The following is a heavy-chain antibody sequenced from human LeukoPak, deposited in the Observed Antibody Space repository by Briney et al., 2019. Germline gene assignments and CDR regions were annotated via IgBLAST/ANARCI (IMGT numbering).Heavy chain of an antibody. CDR2: IYYSGST. V-gene: IGHV4-31*03. CDR3: ARDNRRGVIMPDY. D-gene: IGHD3-10*01. J-gene: IGHJ4*02. CDR1: GVSISSGGYY. Sequence: SETLSLTCTVSGVSISSGGYYWSWIRQHPGKGLEWLGYIYYSGSTYYSPSLTVRVAISVDTSTNKYSLKLTSMTAADTAVYYCARDNRRGVIMPDYWGQGTLVTVTS.